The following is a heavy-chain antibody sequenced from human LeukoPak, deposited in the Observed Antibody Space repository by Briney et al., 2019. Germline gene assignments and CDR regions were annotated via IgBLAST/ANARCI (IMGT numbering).Heavy chain of an antibody. D-gene: IGHD3-3*01. CDR3: ARDLEDYYYGMDV. V-gene: IGHV1-69*04. CDR2: IIPILGIA. Sequence: GASVKVSCKASGGTFSSYAISWVRQAPGQGLEWMGRIIPILGIANYAQKFQGRVTNTADKSTSTAYMELSSLRSEDTAVYYCARDLEDYYYGMDVWGQGTTVTVSS. CDR1: GGTFSSYA. J-gene: IGHJ6*02.